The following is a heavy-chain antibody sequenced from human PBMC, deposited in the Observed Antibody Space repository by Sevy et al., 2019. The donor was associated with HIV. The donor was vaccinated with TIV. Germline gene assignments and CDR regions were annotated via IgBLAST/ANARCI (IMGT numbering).Heavy chain of an antibody. J-gene: IGHJ4*02. V-gene: IGHV3-23*01. CDR3: AKDPGSGWSYDY. CDR2: ISGRGVST. Sequence: GGSLRLSCAASGFTFSNYPLSWVRQAPGKGLEWASAISGRGVSTYYADPVKGRFTISRDNSKNTLYLQMNSLRAEDTAVYYCAKDPGSGWSYDYWGQGTLVTVSS. D-gene: IGHD6-19*01. CDR1: GFTFSNYP.